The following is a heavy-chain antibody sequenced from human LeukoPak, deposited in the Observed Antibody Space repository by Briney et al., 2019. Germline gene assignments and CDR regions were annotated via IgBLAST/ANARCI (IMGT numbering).Heavy chain of an antibody. V-gene: IGHV4-59*01. D-gene: IGHD3-22*01. Sequence: SETLSLTCTVSGGSISSYDLTWIRQPPGKGLEWVGYMYYSGSTNYNPSPKTRGTISGYAAKKQFSLTLSSVTAADTAVYYCVRLGASSGHFEYWGQGTLVTVSS. CDR3: VRLGASSGHFEY. J-gene: IGHJ4*02. CDR1: GGSISSYD. CDR2: MYYSGST.